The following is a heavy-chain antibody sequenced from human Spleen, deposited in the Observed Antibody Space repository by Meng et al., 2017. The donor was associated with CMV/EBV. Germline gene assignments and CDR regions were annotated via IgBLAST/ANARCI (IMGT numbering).Heavy chain of an antibody. J-gene: IGHJ2*01. CDR3: ARVGGYDLLSYWYFDL. CDR2: IYYSGST. Sequence: QVAVQESGPGLVKPSQTLSLTCTVSGGSISSGDYYWSWIRQPPGKGLEWIGYIYYSGSTYYNPSLKSRVTISVDTSKNQFSLKLSSVTAADTAVYYCARVGGYDLLSYWYFDLWGRGTLVTVSS. V-gene: IGHV4-30-4*08. D-gene: IGHD5-12*01. CDR1: GGSISSGDYY.